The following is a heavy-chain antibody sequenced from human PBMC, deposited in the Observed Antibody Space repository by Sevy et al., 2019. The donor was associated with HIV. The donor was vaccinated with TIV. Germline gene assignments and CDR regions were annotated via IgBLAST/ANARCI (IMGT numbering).Heavy chain of an antibody. Sequence: GESQKISCAASGFTFSSYAMSWVRQAPGKGLEWVSAISGSGGSTYYADSVKGRFTISRDNSKNTLYLQMNSLRAEDTAVYYCAKDVTGSLGYYDYWGQGTLVTVSS. V-gene: IGHV3-23*01. D-gene: IGHD2-15*01. CDR2: ISGSGGST. J-gene: IGHJ4*02. CDR3: AKDVTGSLGYYDY. CDR1: GFTFSSYA.